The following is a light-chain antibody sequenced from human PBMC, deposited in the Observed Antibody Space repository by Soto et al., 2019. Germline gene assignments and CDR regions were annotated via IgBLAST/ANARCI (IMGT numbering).Light chain of an antibody. J-gene: IGKJ4*01. CDR2: DAS. Sequence: DIQMTQSPSSLSASVGDRVTITCQASQDITNSLNWYQQKPGKAPNLLIFDASNLDAGVPSRFSGSGSGTYITFTIHSLQPEDVATYYCQQYDHLSLTFGGGTKVDIK. CDR1: QDITNS. CDR3: QQYDHLSLT. V-gene: IGKV1-33*01.